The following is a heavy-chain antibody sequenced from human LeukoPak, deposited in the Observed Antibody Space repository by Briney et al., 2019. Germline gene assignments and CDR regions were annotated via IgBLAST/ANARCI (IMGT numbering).Heavy chain of an antibody. CDR2: IYYSGST. CDR1: GGSIGSYY. V-gene: IGHV4-59*01. D-gene: IGHD6-6*01. Sequence: SETLSLTCTVSGGSIGSYYWSWIRQPPGKGLEWIGYIYYSGSTNYNPSLKSRVTISVDTSKNQFSLKLSSVTAADTAVYYCARDPLSIAARRGAFDIWGQGTMVTVSS. J-gene: IGHJ3*02. CDR3: ARDPLSIAARRGAFDI.